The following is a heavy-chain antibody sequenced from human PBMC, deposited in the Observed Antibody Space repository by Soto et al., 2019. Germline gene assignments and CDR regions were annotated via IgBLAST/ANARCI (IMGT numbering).Heavy chain of an antibody. CDR3: ARLEGLATIPYYFDF. D-gene: IGHD3-9*01. CDR2: IYYRGNA. V-gene: IGHV4-39*01. Sequence: QLQLQESGPGLLKPSETLSLTCSVSDDSINSDKYYWGWIRQPPGKGLEWIGSIYYRGNAYYNPSLPTRGTISLDKSGSQFSLKLNSVTAADSAVYFCARLEGLATIPYYFDFWGPGALVTVSS. J-gene: IGHJ4*02. CDR1: DDSINSDKYY.